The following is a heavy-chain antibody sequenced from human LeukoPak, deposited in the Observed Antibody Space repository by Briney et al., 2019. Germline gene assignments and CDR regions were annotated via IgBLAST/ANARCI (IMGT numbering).Heavy chain of an antibody. V-gene: IGHV5-51*01. CDR1: GYSFTNYW. CDR2: IYPGDSDT. Sequence: GESLKISCKCSGYSFTNYWIGWVRQMPGKGLEWMGIIYPGDSDTRYSPSFQGQVTISADKSISTAYLQWSSLKASDTAMYYCARARYCSGGSCYAEYWGQGTLVTVSS. CDR3: ARARYCSGGSCYAEY. D-gene: IGHD2-15*01. J-gene: IGHJ4*02.